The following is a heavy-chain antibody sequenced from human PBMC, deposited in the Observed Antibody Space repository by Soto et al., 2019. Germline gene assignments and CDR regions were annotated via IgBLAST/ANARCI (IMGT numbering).Heavy chain of an antibody. Sequence: SQTLSLTCAISGDSVSGNSAAWNWIRQSTSRGLEWLGRTYYRSRWYNDYAVSVKSRITVTPDTSKNQFSLHLNSVTPEDTAVYYCASEFPYYVSSDSYLDYWGQGALVTVSS. CDR1: GDSVSGNSAA. CDR2: TYYRSRWYN. D-gene: IGHD3-16*01. CDR3: ASEFPYYVSSDSYLDY. J-gene: IGHJ4*02. V-gene: IGHV6-1*01.